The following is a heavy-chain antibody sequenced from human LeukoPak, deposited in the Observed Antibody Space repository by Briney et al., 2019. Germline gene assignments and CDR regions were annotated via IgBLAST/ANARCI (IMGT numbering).Heavy chain of an antibody. D-gene: IGHD4-23*01. CDR1: GYTFIGHY. CDR3: ATGARAYGGNIGFDY. CDR2: FDPEDGET. Sequence: ASVKVSCKASGYTFIGHYMHWVRRAPGKGLEWMGGFDPEDGETIYAQKFQGRVTMTEDTSTDTAYMELSSLRSEDTAVYYCATGARAYGGNIGFDYWGQGTLVTVSS. J-gene: IGHJ4*02. V-gene: IGHV1-24*01.